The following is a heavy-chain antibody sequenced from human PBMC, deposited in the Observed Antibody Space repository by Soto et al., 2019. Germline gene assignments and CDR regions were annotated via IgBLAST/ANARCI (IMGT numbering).Heavy chain of an antibody. CDR2: ISSSSSTI. D-gene: IGHD2-15*01. J-gene: IGHJ3*02. Sequence: GESLKISCAASGFTFSSYSMNWVRQAPGKGLEWVSYISSSSSTIYYADSVKGRFTISRDNAKNSLYLQMNSLRAEDTAVYYCASQLPVVVAARAFDIWGQGTMVTVSS. V-gene: IGHV3-48*01. CDR3: ASQLPVVVAARAFDI. CDR1: GFTFSSYS.